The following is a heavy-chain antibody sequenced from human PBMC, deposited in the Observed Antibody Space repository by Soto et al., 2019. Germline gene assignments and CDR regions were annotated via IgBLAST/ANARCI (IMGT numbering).Heavy chain of an antibody. J-gene: IGHJ4*02. CDR2: IIPIFGTA. CDR3: ARGARTTYYYDSSGYYSVDY. V-gene: IGHV1-69*13. Sequence: GASVKVSCKASGGTFSSYAISWVRQAPGQGLEWMGGIIPIFGTANYAQKFQGRVTITADESTSTAYMELSSLRSEDTAVYYCARGARTTYYYDSSGYYSVDYWGQGTLVTVSS. CDR1: GGTFSSYA. D-gene: IGHD3-22*01.